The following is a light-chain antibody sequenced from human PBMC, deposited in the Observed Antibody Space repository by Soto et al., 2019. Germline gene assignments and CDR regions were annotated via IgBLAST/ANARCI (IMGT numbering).Light chain of an antibody. CDR3: QQYNNWPPWT. V-gene: IGKV3-15*01. CDR2: GAS. CDR1: QHIRNN. J-gene: IGKJ1*01. Sequence: EVVMTQSPASLSVSPGERATLSCRASQHIRNNLAWYQQKPGQSPRLLISGASTREAGIPGRFSGSGSGTEFTLIISSLQSEDFAIYYCQQYNNWPPWTFGQGTKVELK.